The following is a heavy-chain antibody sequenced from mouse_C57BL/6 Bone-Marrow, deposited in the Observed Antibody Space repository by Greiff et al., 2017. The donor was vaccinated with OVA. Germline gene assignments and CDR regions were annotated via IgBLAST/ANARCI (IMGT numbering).Heavy chain of an antibody. D-gene: IGHD1-1*01. CDR1: GYTFTSYW. CDR2: IHPNSGST. CDR3: ARKITTVGRDYLDY. J-gene: IGHJ2*01. Sequence: QVQLQQPGAELVKPGASVKLSCKASGYTFTSYWMHWVKQRPGQGLEWIGMIHPNSGSTNYNEKFKSKATLTVDKSSSTAYMQLSSLTSEDSAVYDGARKITTVGRDYLDYWGQGTTLTVSS. V-gene: IGHV1-64*01.